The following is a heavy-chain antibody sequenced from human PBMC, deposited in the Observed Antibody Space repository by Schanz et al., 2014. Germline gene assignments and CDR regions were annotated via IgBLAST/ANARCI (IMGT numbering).Heavy chain of an antibody. CDR2: VHSSGST. J-gene: IGHJ5*02. CDR1: GGSIRGYY. Sequence: QVQLQESGPGLVKPSETLSLTCTVSGGSIRGYYCSWIRQPPGKGLEWIGYVHSSGSTNYNSSLKSRATISGDAPKNQFSLKLSSVTAADTAVYYCARHLPGGYNNHGWFDPWGQGTLVTVSS. CDR3: ARHLPGGYNNHGWFDP. D-gene: IGHD4-4*01. V-gene: IGHV4-59*08.